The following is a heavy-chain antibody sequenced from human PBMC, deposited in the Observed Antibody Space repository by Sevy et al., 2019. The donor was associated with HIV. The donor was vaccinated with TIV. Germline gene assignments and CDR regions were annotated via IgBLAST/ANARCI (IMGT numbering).Heavy chain of an antibody. Sequence: GGSLRLSCAASGFTFSSYRMTWVRQAPGKGLEWVSCISSNSDYINYADSVKGRFTISRDNAKNVLYLQMDSLRAEDTAVYYCARAVVEISTWRSDYWGQGTLVTVSS. CDR2: ISSNSDYI. CDR3: ARAVVEISTWRSDY. D-gene: IGHD5-12*01. CDR1: GFTFSSYR. J-gene: IGHJ4*02. V-gene: IGHV3-21*01.